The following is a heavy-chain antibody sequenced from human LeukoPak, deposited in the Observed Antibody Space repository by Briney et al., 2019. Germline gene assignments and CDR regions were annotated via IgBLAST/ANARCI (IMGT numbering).Heavy chain of an antibody. CDR2: MSYDGSNK. D-gene: IGHD3/OR15-3a*01. CDR3: ARDRTAASWSGSFDY. J-gene: IGHJ4*02. V-gene: IGHV3-30-3*01. CDR1: GFTFSNYA. Sequence: GGSLRLSCTASGFTFSNYAMHWVRQAPGKGLEWVAVMSYDGSNKYYADSVKGRFTISRDNSKDTLYLHMSSLRTEDTAVYYCARDRTAASWSGSFDYWGQGTLVTVSS.